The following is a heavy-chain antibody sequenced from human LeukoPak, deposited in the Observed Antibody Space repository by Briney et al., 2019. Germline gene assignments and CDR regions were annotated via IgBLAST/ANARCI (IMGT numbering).Heavy chain of an antibody. CDR3: AAIAARPGVDY. Sequence: GSLRLSCAASGFTFSDHYMDWVRQAPGKGLEWVGRTRNKANSYTTEYAASVRGRFTISRDDSKNSLYLQMNSLKTEDTAVYYCAAIAARPGVDYWGQGTLVTVSS. D-gene: IGHD6-6*01. V-gene: IGHV3-72*01. CDR1: GFTFSDHY. J-gene: IGHJ4*02. CDR2: TRNKANSYTT.